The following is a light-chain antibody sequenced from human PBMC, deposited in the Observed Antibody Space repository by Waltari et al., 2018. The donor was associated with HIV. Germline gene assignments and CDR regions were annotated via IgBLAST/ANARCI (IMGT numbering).Light chain of an antibody. CDR3: QVWDTSTVV. Sequence: SYELTQSPSVSVSPGQTASITCFGDKWRNKKVSWYKQKPGQSPVLVMSQDSKRPPGIPERFSGSNSGNTATLTISGTQPMDEADYYCQVWDTSTVVFGGGTKLSVL. CDR2: QDS. CDR1: KWRNKK. J-gene: IGLJ3*02. V-gene: IGLV3-1*01.